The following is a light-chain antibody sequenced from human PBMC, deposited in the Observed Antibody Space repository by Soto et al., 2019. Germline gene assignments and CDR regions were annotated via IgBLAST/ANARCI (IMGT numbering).Light chain of an antibody. CDR2: WAS. Sequence: DIVMTQSPDSLAVSPGERATINCKSSQSVLYSSNNKNYLAWYQQKPGQPPKLLIYWASTRESGVPDRFSGSGSGTDFTLTISSLQAEEVAVYYCQQNYSTPRTFGQGTKVEIK. CDR3: QQNYSTPRT. V-gene: IGKV4-1*01. J-gene: IGKJ1*01. CDR1: QSVLYSSNNKNY.